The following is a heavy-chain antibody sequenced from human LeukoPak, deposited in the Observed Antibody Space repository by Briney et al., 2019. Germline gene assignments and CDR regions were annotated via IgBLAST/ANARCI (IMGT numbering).Heavy chain of an antibody. CDR3: ATIKRGNIYGYFDF. V-gene: IGHV4-59*11. Sequence: SETLSLTCSVSDVSISSHYWSWLRQPPGKGLEWIAYMRDTVNTKDNPSFKSRLTLSADTSKNQFSLKLSSVTAADSAVYYCATIKRGNIYGYFDFWGQGILVTVSS. J-gene: IGHJ4*02. CDR1: DVSISSHY. D-gene: IGHD5-18*01. CDR2: MRDTVNT.